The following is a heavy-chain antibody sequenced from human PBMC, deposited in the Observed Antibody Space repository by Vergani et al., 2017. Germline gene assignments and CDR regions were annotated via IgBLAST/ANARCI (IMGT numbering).Heavy chain of an antibody. V-gene: IGHV3-9*01. J-gene: IGHJ3*02. CDR2: ISWNSGST. Sequence: EVQLVESGGGLVQPGRSLRLSCAASGFTFDDYAMHWVRQAPGKGLEWVSGISWNSGSTGYADSVKGRFTISRDNSKNTLYLQMNSLRAEDTAVYYCAKATVGATHDAFDIWGQGTMVTVSS. D-gene: IGHD1-26*01. CDR3: AKATVGATHDAFDI. CDR1: GFTFDDYA.